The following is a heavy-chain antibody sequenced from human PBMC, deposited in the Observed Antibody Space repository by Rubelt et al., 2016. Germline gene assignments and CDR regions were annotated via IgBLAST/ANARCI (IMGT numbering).Heavy chain of an antibody. CDR2: ILYDGSNK. V-gene: IGHV3-30*18. CDR3: AKDPHYSNYGLGNYFQH. CDR1: GFTFSRYG. Sequence: QVQLVESGGGVVQPGRSLRLSCAASGFTFSRYGMHWVRQAPGKGLEWVAVILYDGSNKYYTDSVKGRFTISRDNSQNTLFLQMNSLRPDDTAVYYCAKDPHYSNYGLGNYFQHWGQGTLVTVSS. J-gene: IGHJ1*01. D-gene: IGHD4-11*01.